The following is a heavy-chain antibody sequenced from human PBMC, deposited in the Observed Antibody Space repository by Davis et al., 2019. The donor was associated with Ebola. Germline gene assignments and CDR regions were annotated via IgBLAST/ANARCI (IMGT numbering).Heavy chain of an antibody. V-gene: IGHV3-48*02. CDR2: IGSSGDPT. CDR3: VRDYLFALDI. J-gene: IGHJ3*02. CDR1: GFTFSSYT. Sequence: PGGSLRLSCAASGFTFSSYTMNWVRQAPGKGLEWVSYIGSSGDPTVYADSVKGRFTVSRDDANNSLSLLMNSLRDEDTAIYYCVRDYLFALDIWGQGTMVTVSS.